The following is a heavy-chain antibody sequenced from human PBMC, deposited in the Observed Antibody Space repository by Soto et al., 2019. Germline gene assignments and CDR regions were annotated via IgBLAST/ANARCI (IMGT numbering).Heavy chain of an antibody. D-gene: IGHD2-15*01. J-gene: IGHJ4*02. CDR1: GFTFSNAW. CDR2: IKSKTDGGTT. CDR3: TTDPSAPRPIVVVVAATLAEIKDY. V-gene: IGHV3-15*01. Sequence: GGSLRLSCAASGFTFSNAWMSWVRQAPGKGLEWVGRIKSKTDGGTTDYAAPVKGRFTISRDDSKNTLYLQMNSLKTEDTAVYYCTTDPSAPRPIVVVVAATLAEIKDYWGQGTLVTVSS.